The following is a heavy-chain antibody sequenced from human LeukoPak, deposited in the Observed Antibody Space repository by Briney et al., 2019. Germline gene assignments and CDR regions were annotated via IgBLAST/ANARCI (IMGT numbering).Heavy chain of an antibody. J-gene: IGHJ3*02. D-gene: IGHD4-11*01. V-gene: IGHV1-2*06. Sequence: ASVKVSCKASGYTFTGYYMHWVRQAPGQGLEWMGRINPNSGGTNYAQKFQGRVTMTRDTSISTAYMELSRLRSDDTAVYYCASRPGSYSNTRGEAFDIWGQGTMVTVSS. CDR2: INPNSGGT. CDR3: ASRPGSYSNTRGEAFDI. CDR1: GYTFTGYY.